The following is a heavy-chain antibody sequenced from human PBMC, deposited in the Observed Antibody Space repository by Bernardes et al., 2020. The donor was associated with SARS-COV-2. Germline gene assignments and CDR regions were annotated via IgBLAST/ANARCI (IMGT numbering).Heavy chain of an antibody. J-gene: IGHJ3*02. CDR1: GFTFSSYG. V-gene: IGHV3-33*01. D-gene: IGHD3-3*01. CDR3: ARGTYYDFWSGYVDI. Sequence: GSLRLSCAASGFTFSSYGMHWVRQAPGKGLEWVAVIWYDGSNKYYADSVKGRFTISRDNSKNTLYLQMNSLRAEDTAVYYCARGTYYDFWSGYVDIWGQGTMVTVSS. CDR2: IWYDGSNK.